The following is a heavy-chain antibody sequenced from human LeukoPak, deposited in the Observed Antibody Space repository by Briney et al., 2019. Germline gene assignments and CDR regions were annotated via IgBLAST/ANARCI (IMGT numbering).Heavy chain of an antibody. CDR3: ATGHYWVRRFDY. Sequence: ASVKISCKVSGYTLTELSIHWVRRAPGKGLEWMGGFDPADGETIYAQKFQGRVTMTEDTSTDTAYMEMSSLTSEDTAMYYCATGHYWVRRFDYWGQGTLVTVSS. V-gene: IGHV1-24*01. CDR2: FDPADGET. CDR1: GYTLTELS. D-gene: IGHD2-8*02. J-gene: IGHJ4*02.